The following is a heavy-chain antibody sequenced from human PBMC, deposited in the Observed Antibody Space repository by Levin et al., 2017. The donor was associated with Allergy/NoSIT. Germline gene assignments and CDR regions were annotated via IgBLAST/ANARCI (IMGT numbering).Heavy chain of an antibody. Sequence: GGSLRLSCAASGFTFSSYAMHWVRQAPGKGLEYVAAISSNGDSTYYGNSVKGRFTISRDNSKNTLYLQMGSLRVEDMAVYFCARRYCSGGSCQTPFDLWGQGALVTVSS. J-gene: IGHJ4*02. D-gene: IGHD2-15*01. V-gene: IGHV3-64*01. CDR2: ISSNGDST. CDR3: ARRYCSGGSCQTPFDL. CDR1: GFTFSSYA.